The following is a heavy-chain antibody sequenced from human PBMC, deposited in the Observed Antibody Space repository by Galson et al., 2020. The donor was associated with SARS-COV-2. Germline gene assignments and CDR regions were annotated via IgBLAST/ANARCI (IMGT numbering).Heavy chain of an antibody. Sequence: GESLKISCKASGYTFTTYYVHWVRQAPGQGLEWMGMINASGGSTTYAQKFQGRVTMTRDTSTSTVYMELSSLRSEDTAVYFCARRATTAFDYWGQGALVTVS. J-gene: IGHJ4*02. V-gene: IGHV1-46*01. CDR2: INASGGST. D-gene: IGHD1-7*01. CDR1: GYTFTTYY. CDR3: ARRATTAFDY.